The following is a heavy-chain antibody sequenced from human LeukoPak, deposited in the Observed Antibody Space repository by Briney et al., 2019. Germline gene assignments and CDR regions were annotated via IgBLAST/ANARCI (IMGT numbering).Heavy chain of an antibody. CDR2: ISGSGGST. J-gene: IGHJ4*02. CDR3: AATERDPAAPFDY. V-gene: IGHV3-23*01. Sequence: GGSLRLSCAASGFTFSSYGMSWVRQAPGKGLEWVSAISGSGGSTYYADSVKGRFTISRDNSKNTLYLQMNSLRAEDTAVYYCAATERDPAAPFDYWGQGTLVTVSS. CDR1: GFTFSSYG. D-gene: IGHD1-1*01.